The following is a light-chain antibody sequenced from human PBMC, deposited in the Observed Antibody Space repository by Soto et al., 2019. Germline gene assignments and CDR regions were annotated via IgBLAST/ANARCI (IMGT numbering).Light chain of an antibody. CDR2: LGS. Sequence: DIVMTQSPFSLPVTPGEPASISCRSSQSLLHSNGYNYLDWYLQKQGQSPQLLIYLGSNRASGVPDRFSGSGSGTDFTLKISRVEAEDVGFYYCMQALQTPTFGGGTKVEIK. V-gene: IGKV2-28*01. J-gene: IGKJ4*01. CDR1: QSLLHSNGYNY. CDR3: MQALQTPT.